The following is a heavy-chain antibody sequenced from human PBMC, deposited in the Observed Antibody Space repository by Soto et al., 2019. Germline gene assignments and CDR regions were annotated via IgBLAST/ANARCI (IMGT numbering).Heavy chain of an antibody. V-gene: IGHV3-23*01. D-gene: IGHD3-16*02. Sequence: GGSLRLSCAASGFTFCSYAMTWVRQATGKGLEWVSGVSGGGENIYYADSVKGRFIISRDNSKNTLYLQMDSLRAEDTAMYYCAKARCYTTDCYVPDSWGQGTLVTVSS. CDR3: AKARCYTTDCYVPDS. J-gene: IGHJ5*01. CDR2: VSGGGENI. CDR1: GFTFCSYA.